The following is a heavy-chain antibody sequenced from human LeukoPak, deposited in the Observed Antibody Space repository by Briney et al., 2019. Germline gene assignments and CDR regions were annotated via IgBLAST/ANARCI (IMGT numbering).Heavy chain of an antibody. CDR2: ISGGGGAT. CDR3: ARWASCNFNKCNSFDF. D-gene: IGHD2/OR15-2a*01. Sequence: PGGSLRLSCAASGFTFNYYPLAWVRQAPGKGLAWVASISGGGGATFYGDSVKGRFTVARDNSRNTVYLEIDSLRAEDTALYYCARWASCNFNKCNSFDFCGQGTMLTVSS. J-gene: IGHJ3*01. CDR1: GFTFNYYP. V-gene: IGHV3-23*01.